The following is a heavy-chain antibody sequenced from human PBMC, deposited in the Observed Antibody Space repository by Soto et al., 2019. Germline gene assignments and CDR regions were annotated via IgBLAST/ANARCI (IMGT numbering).Heavy chain of an antibody. J-gene: IGHJ6*02. D-gene: IGHD2-2*01. V-gene: IGHV1-69*06. Sequence: QVQLVQSGAEVKKPGSSVKVSCKASGGTFTSYAVSWVRRAPGQGLEWMGVSIPIFGTANYARKFQGRVTITADKSTSTAYMELSSLRSEDTAVYYCAKLVGPAARRSSMDVWGQGTTVTVSS. CDR3: AKLVGPAARRSSMDV. CDR2: SIPIFGTA. CDR1: GGTFTSYA.